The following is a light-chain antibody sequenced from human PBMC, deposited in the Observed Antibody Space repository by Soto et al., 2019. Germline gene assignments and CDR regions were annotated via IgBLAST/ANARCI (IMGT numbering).Light chain of an antibody. CDR1: QSVSSY. CDR2: GAA. CDR3: QQYHEWPLT. Sequence: EIVVTQSPATLSVSPGGRATILCRASQSVSSYLAWYQQKPGQAPRLIIFGAANRATGIPARFSGSGYGTEFTLTISSLQSEDFALFYCQQYHEWPLTLGGGTKVDIK. J-gene: IGKJ4*01. V-gene: IGKV3D-15*01.